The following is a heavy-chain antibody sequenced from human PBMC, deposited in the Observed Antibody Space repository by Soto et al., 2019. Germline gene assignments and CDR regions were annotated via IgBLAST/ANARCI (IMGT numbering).Heavy chain of an antibody. Sequence: PGGSLRLSYVASGFTFISSFMGWIRQAPGKGLEWVANINQDGGVTYYADSVEGRFTISRDNTKDSLYLQMNSLRGEDTAIYYCARYYRGSGRYFFDYWGQGTPVTVSS. CDR2: INQDGGVT. CDR3: ARYYRGSGRYFFDY. V-gene: IGHV3-7*03. D-gene: IGHD6-19*01. CDR1: GFTFISSF. J-gene: IGHJ4*02.